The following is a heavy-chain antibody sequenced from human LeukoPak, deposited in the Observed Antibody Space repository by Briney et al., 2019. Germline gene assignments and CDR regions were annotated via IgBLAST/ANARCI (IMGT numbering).Heavy chain of an antibody. CDR1: GFTVSSNY. V-gene: IGHV3-66*01. D-gene: IGHD3-22*01. CDR3: ARGYYDSSGYRDY. Sequence: GGSLRLSCAASGFTVSSNYMSWVRQAPGKGLEWVSVIYSGGSTYYADSVKGRFTISRDNSKNTLYLQMNSLGAEDTAVYYCARGYYDSSGYRDYWGQGTLVTVSS. J-gene: IGHJ4*02. CDR2: IYSGGST.